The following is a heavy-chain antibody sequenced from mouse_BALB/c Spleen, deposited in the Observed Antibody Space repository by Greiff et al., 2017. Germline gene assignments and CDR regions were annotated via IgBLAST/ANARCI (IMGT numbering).Heavy chain of an antibody. CDR1: GYTFTSYW. CDR2: INPSTGYT. D-gene: IGHD2-14*01. V-gene: IGHV1-7*01. CDR3: ARRYYRYPYYFDY. J-gene: IGHJ2*01. Sequence: VQRVESGAELAKPGASVKMSCKASGYTFTSYWMHWVKQRPGQGLEWIGYINPSTGYTEYNQKFKDKATLTADKSSSTAYMQLSSLTSEDSAVYYCARRYYRYPYYFDYWGQGTTLTVSS.